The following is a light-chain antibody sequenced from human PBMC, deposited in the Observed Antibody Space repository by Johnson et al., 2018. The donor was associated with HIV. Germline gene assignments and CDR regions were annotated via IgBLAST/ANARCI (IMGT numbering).Light chain of an antibody. Sequence: QSVLTQSPSVSAAPGQMVSISCSGSSSNIGKNYVSWYQQFPGTAPKLLIHENNKRPSGIPDRFSGSNSGTSATLGITGLQTGDEADYYCGTWDSSLNAYVFGAATKVAVL. CDR3: GTWDSSLNAYV. J-gene: IGLJ1*01. V-gene: IGLV1-51*02. CDR2: ENN. CDR1: SSNIGKNY.